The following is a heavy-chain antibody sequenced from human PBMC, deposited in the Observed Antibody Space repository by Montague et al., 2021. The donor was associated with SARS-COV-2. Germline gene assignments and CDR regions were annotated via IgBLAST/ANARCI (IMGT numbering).Heavy chain of an antibody. V-gene: IGHV4-34*01. D-gene: IGHD1-1*01. CDR1: GGSFSNYH. J-gene: IGHJ4*02. CDR2: INYGGST. Sequence: SETLSLTCAVYGGSFSNYHWTWIRQSPGGGLELIGQINYGGSTKYNPSLRSRVNISIDTSKNQFSLKLTSVTAADTAVYYCSRGAPGYWGQGTLVTVSS. CDR3: SRGAPGY.